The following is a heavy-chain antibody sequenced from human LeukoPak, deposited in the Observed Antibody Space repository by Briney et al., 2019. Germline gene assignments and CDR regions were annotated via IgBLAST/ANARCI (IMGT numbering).Heavy chain of an antibody. D-gene: IGHD6-19*01. CDR1: GGSISSYY. J-gene: IGHJ4*02. Sequence: SETLSLTCTVSGGSISSYYWSWIRQPAGKGLEWIGRIYTSGSTNYTPSLKSRVTISVDKSKNQFSLKLSSVTAADTAVYYCARAGARQWLFDYWGQGTLVTVSS. CDR2: IYTSGST. CDR3: ARAGARQWLFDY. V-gene: IGHV4-4*07.